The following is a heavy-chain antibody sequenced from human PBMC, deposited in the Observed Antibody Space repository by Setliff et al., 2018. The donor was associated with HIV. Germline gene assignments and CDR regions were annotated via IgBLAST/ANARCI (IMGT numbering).Heavy chain of an antibody. CDR2: VSSDGRYI. CDR3: ARDRASSAYYSHFDY. Sequence: GGSLRLSCAASGFVFRNYNMNWVRQAPGKGLEWVSSVSSDGRYIYYADSVRGRFAISRDDAKSSLYLQMYSLRAEDTAIYYCARDRASSAYYSHFDYWGQGNMVTVSS. V-gene: IGHV3-21*06. D-gene: IGHD3-22*01. CDR1: GFVFRNYN. J-gene: IGHJ4*02.